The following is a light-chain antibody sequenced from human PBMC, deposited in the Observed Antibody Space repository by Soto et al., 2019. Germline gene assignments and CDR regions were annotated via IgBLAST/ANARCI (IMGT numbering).Light chain of an antibody. J-gene: IGKJ4*01. V-gene: IGKV3-15*01. Sequence: EIVLTQSPATLSLSPGERATLSCRASQSVSSYLAWYQQKPGQAPRLLSYDASTRATGIPARFSGSGSGTEFTLTISSLQSEDFAVYYCQQYNNWPQLTFGGGTKV. CDR1: QSVSSY. CDR2: DAS. CDR3: QQYNNWPQLT.